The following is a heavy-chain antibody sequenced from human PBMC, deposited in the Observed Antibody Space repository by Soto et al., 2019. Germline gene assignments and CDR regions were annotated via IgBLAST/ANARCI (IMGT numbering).Heavy chain of an antibody. D-gene: IGHD2-21*02. CDR3: ARSIVVLTALAY. Sequence: ASVKVSCKASGYTFTSYATHWVRQAPGQRLEWMGWINAGNGNTKYSQKFQGRVTITRDTSASTAYMELSSLRSEDTAVYYCARSIVVLTALAYWGQGTLVTVSS. J-gene: IGHJ4*02. CDR1: GYTFTSYA. CDR2: INAGNGNT. V-gene: IGHV1-3*01.